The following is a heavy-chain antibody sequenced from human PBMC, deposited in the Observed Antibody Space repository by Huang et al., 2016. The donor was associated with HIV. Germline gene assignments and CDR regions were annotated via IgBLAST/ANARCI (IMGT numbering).Heavy chain of an antibody. J-gene: IGHJ4*02. D-gene: IGHD3-3*01. CDR2: IHYSGST. V-gene: IGHV4-39*01. CDR3: ARHSDDFWSGYSYFDY. Sequence: QLQLQESGPGLVKPSETLSLTCTVSGGSISSSSYYWGWIRQPPGKGRAWIGSIHYSGSTYYNPSLKSRVTISVDTSKNQFSLKLSSVTAADTAVYYCARHSDDFWSGYSYFDYWGQGTLVPVSS. CDR1: GGSISSSSYY.